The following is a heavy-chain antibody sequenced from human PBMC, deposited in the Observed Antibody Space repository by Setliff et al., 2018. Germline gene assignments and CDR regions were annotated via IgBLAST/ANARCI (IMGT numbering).Heavy chain of an antibody. CDR3: ARVYAYSYGFDY. CDR2: IYSGGST. J-gene: IGHJ4*02. V-gene: IGHV3-53*01. D-gene: IGHD5-18*01. CDR1: GFTVSSNY. Sequence: GGSLRLSCAASGFTVSSNYMSWVRQAPGKGLEWVSVIYSGGSTYYADSVKGRFTISRDNSKNTLYLQMNSLRAEDTAVYYCARVYAYSYGFDYWGQGALVTVSS.